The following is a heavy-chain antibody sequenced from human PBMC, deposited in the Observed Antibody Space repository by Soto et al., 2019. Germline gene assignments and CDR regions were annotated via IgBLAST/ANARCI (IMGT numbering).Heavy chain of an antibody. CDR2: IGTAGDT. CDR1: GFTFSSYD. V-gene: IGHV3-13*01. Sequence: EVQLVESGGGLVQPGGSLRLSCADSGFTFSSYDMNWVRQATGKGLEWVSAIGTAGDTYYPGSVKGRFTIPRQNTKKALYLQMNSLRAGDAAVYYYARGLLLDSSSYRGAFDILGPGTMVTGFS. CDR3: ARGLLLDSSSYRGAFDI. D-gene: IGHD3-22*01. J-gene: IGHJ3*02.